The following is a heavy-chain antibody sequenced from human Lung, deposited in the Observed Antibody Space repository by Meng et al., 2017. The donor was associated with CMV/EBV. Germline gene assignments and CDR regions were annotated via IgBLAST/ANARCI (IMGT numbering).Heavy chain of an antibody. Sequence: ESLKISCAASGFTVSRNYMSWVRQAPGKGLEWVSVIYSGGSTYYADSVKGRFTISRDNSKNTRYLQMNSLRAEDTAVYYCARDRGYSYCFLGMDVWGQGTTVTVSS. CDR3: ARDRGYSYCFLGMDV. V-gene: IGHV3-53*01. CDR1: GFTVSRNY. D-gene: IGHD5-18*01. CDR2: IYSGGST. J-gene: IGHJ6*02.